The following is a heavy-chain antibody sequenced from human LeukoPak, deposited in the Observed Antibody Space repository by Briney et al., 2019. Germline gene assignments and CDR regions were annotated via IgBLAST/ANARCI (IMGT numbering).Heavy chain of an antibody. Sequence: ASVKVSCKASGYSFTTYAINWVRQAPGQGLEWMGWINTNTGNPTYAQGFTGRFVFSLDTSVTTTYLQISSLKAEDTAVYYCARVIDVFDYWGQGTLVTVSS. V-gene: IGHV7-4-1*02. CDR3: ARVIDVFDY. CDR1: GYSFTTYA. J-gene: IGHJ4*02. CDR2: INTNTGNP.